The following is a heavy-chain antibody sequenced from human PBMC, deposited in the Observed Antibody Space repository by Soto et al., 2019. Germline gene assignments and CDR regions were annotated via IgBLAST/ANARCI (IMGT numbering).Heavy chain of an antibody. J-gene: IGHJ5*02. CDR3: ARDPVGAALNWFDP. CDR1: GFTFSSYS. D-gene: IGHD2-15*01. Sequence: EVQLVESGGGLVKPGGSLRLSCAASGFTFSSYSMNWVRQAPGKGLEWVSSISSSSSYIYYADSVKGRFTISRDNAKNSLYLQMNSLRAEDTAVYYCARDPVGAALNWFDPWGQGTLVTVSS. V-gene: IGHV3-21*01. CDR2: ISSSSSYI.